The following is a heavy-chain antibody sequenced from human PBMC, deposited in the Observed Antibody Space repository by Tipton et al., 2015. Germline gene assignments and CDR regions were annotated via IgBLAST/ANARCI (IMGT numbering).Heavy chain of an antibody. D-gene: IGHD3-10*01. CDR1: GDSISSDSYF. CDR3: ARGTPATPPPLGVGVSCAVARPKTHSPLPRASGPAADTAVYYCARLRNAFCSSTSCQGDFDL. V-gene: IGHV4-61*02. J-gene: IGHJ2*01. Sequence: LRLSCTVSGDSISSDSYFWSWIRQPAGKGLEWIGRVYGTGRTDYNPALESRVSMSVDASKNQFSLHLGSVTAADTAVYYCARGTPATPPPLGVGVSCAVARPKTHSPLPRASGPAADTAVYYCARLRNAFCSSTSCQGDFDLWGRGTPVTVSS. CDR2: VYGTGRT.